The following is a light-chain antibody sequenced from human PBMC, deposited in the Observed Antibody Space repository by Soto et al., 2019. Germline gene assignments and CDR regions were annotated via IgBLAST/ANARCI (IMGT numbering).Light chain of an antibody. CDR3: QQYGSSPLT. J-gene: IGKJ4*01. CDR2: GAS. Sequence: IVLTQSPGTRSLSPGERATLSCRASQSVSSSYLAWYQQKPGQAPRLLLYGASSRATGIPDRFSGSGSGTDFTLTISRLEPEDFAVYYCQQYGSSPLTFGGGTKVEIK. CDR1: QSVSSSY. V-gene: IGKV3-20*01.